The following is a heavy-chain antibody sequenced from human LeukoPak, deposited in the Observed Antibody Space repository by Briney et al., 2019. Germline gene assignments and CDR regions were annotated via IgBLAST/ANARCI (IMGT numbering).Heavy chain of an antibody. CDR3: ARDLGIFVDFDY. CDR1: GFSFSNFG. V-gene: IGHV3-30*02. D-gene: IGHD2-15*01. CDR2: IRYDGSNE. J-gene: IGHJ4*02. Sequence: PGGSLRLSCTTSGFSFSNFGMHWVRQAPDKGLEWLAFIRYDGSNEYSADSVKGRFTISRDNSRNTLFLQMDSLRSEDTAVYYCARDLGIFVDFDYWGQGTLVIVSS.